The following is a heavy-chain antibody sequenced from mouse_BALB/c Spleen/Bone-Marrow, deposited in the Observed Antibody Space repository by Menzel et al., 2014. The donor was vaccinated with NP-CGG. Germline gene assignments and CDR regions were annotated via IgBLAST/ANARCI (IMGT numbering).Heavy chain of an antibody. CDR3: EGDVGY. J-gene: IGHJ2*01. CDR2: IYPGSGST. V-gene: IGHV1-77*01. Sequence: QVQLQQPRPELVKPGASVKMSCKASGYTFTDYVISWVKQRTGQGLEWIGEIYPGSGSTYYNEKFKGKATLTADKSSNTAYMQLSSLTSEDSAVYFCEGDVGYWGQGTTLTVSS. D-gene: IGHD3-3*01. CDR1: GYTFTDYV.